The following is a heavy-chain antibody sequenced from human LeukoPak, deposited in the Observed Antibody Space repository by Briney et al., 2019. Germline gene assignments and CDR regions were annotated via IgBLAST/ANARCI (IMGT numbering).Heavy chain of an antibody. J-gene: IGHJ4*02. CDR3: ARGPVSYATAAAGY. Sequence: GRSLRLSCAASGFTFSNYGMHWVRQAPGKGLEWVAVIWYDGSNKYYADSVKGRFTISRDNSKNTLYLQMNSLRAEDTAVYYCARGPVSYATAAAGYWGQGTLVTVSS. CDR1: GFTFSNYG. D-gene: IGHD6-13*01. CDR2: IWYDGSNK. V-gene: IGHV3-33*08.